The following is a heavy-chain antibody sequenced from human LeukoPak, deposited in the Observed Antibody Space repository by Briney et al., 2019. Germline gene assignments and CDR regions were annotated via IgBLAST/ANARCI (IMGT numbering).Heavy chain of an antibody. CDR2: INHSGST. CDR1: GGSFSGYY. J-gene: IGHJ4*02. CDR3: ARGPSTSLDY. D-gene: IGHD2-2*01. V-gene: IGHV4-34*01. Sequence: SETLSLTCAVYGGSFSGYYWSWIRQPPGKGLEWIGEINHSGSTNYNPSLKSRVTISVDTSKNQFSLKLSSVTAADTAVYYCARGPSTSLDYWGQGTLVTVSS.